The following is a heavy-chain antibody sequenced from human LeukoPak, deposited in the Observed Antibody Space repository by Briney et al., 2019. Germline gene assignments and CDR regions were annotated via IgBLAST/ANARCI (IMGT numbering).Heavy chain of an antibody. Sequence: GGSLRLSCVVSGFTFASSWMTWVRQAPGKGLEWVAKIKEDGSERHYVDSVKGRFTISRDNAKNSLYLQMNSLRAEDTAVYYCAREPGIGYAFDIWGQGPMDTVLS. V-gene: IGHV3-7*01. J-gene: IGHJ3*02. D-gene: IGHD3-10*01. CDR1: GFTFASSW. CDR2: IKEDGSER. CDR3: AREPGIGYAFDI.